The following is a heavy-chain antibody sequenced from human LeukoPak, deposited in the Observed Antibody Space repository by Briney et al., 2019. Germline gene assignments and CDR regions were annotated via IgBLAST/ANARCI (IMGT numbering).Heavy chain of an antibody. J-gene: IGHJ4*02. CDR2: IIPIFGTA. V-gene: IGHV1-69*13. CDR3: ARVRREREIDY. D-gene: IGHD1-1*01. CDR1: GGTFSSYA. Sequence: ASVKVSCKASGGTFSSYAISWARQAPGQGLEWMGGIIPIFGTANYAQKFQGRVTITADESTSTAYMELSSLRSEDTAVYYCARVRREREIDYWGQGTLVTVSS.